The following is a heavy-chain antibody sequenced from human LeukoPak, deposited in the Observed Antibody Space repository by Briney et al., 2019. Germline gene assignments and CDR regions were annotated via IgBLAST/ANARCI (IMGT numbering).Heavy chain of an antibody. CDR1: GFTFSSYE. Sequence: GGSLKLSCAASGFTFSSYEMNWVRQAPGKGLEWVSYISSSGSTIYYADSVKGRFTISRDNAKNSLYLQMNSLRAEDTAVCYCAELGITMIGGVWGKGTTVTISS. J-gene: IGHJ6*04. D-gene: IGHD3-10*02. CDR3: AELGITMIGGV. CDR2: ISSSGSTI. V-gene: IGHV3-48*03.